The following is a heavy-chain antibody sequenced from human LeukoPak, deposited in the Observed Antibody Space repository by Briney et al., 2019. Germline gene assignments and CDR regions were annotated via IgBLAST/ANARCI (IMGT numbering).Heavy chain of an antibody. Sequence: SETLSLTCTVSGGSISNKYWSWIRQPPGKGLEWIGYIYYSGSTNYNPSLKSRVTISVDTFKNQFSLKLSSVTAADTAVYYCARGSRDGYNFDYWGQGTLVTVSS. V-gene: IGHV4-59*12. CDR2: IYYSGST. J-gene: IGHJ4*02. CDR1: GGSISNKY. D-gene: IGHD5-24*01. CDR3: ARGSRDGYNFDY.